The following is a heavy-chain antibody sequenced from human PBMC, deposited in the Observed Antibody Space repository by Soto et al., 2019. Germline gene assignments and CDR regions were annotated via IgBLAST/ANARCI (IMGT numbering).Heavy chain of an antibody. CDR3: ARKGAAASWPHGFDM. CDR2: IIPMFGTT. Sequence: QMQLVQSGAEVKKPGSSVKVSCEASGGTYPISWVRQAPGQGLEWMGSIIPMFGTTNYAQSFQGRVALTADKSTNTAYLELSSLRSEDTAVYFCARKGAAASWPHGFDMWGQGTMVTVSS. V-gene: IGHV1-69*06. D-gene: IGHD2-2*01. J-gene: IGHJ3*02. CDR1: GGTYP.